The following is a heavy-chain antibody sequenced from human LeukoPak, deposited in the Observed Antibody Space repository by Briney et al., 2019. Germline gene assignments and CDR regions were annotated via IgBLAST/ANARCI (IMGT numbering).Heavy chain of an antibody. CDR3: AKVRQQLVGDDFDY. V-gene: IGHV3-23*01. CDR1: GFTFNYAW. Sequence: GGSLRLSCAASGFTFNYAWMSWVRQAPGKGLEWVSGISGSGTSTYYADSVKGRFTTSRDNSKNTLYLQMNSLRAEDTAVNYCAKVRQQLVGDDFDYWGQGTLVTVSS. CDR2: ISGSGTST. D-gene: IGHD6-13*01. J-gene: IGHJ4*02.